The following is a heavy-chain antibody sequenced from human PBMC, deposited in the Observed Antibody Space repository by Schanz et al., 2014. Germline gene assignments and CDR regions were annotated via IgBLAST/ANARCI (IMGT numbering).Heavy chain of an antibody. CDR3: ARDTTWRLEL. J-gene: IGHJ2*01. Sequence: QVQLQESGPGLVKPSQTLSLTCTVSGGSIRSGTYYWSWIRQPAGKALEWVGRVFPNGITNYNPSRKSQVTKSLDTSKNEFSRTLTSLTAADTAVYYCARDTTWRLELWGRGTLVTVSS. D-gene: IGHD1-1*01. CDR1: GGSIRSGTYY. V-gene: IGHV4-61*02. CDR2: VFPNGIT.